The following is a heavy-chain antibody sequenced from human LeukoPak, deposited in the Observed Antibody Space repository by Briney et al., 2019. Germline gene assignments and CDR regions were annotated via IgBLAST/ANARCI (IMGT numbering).Heavy chain of an antibody. J-gene: IGHJ4*02. V-gene: IGHV3-23*01. CDR3: AKRDGACGGDCSAPYFFDY. CDR2: ISSSGVST. Sequence: GGSLRLSCAASGFSFSNYAMSWVRQAPGKGLEWVSAISSSGVSTYYADSVKGRFTISRDNSKNTAYLQMNSLRAEDTAVYYCAKRDGACGGDCSAPYFFDYWGQGTLVTVSS. D-gene: IGHD2-21*02. CDR1: GFSFSNYA.